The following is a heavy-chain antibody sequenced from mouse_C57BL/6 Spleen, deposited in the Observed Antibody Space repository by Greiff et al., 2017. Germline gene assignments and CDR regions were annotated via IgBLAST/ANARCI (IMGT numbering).Heavy chain of an antibody. V-gene: IGHV1-69*01. CDR2: IDPSDSYT. Sequence: QVQLQQPGAELVMPGASVKLSCKASGYTFTSYWMHWVKQRPGQGLEWIGEIDPSDSYTNYNQKFKGKSTLTVDKSSSTAYMQLSSLTSEDSAVYYCATGDNHWGQGISVTVSS. J-gene: IGHJ4*01. CDR3: ATGDNH. CDR1: GYTFTSYW.